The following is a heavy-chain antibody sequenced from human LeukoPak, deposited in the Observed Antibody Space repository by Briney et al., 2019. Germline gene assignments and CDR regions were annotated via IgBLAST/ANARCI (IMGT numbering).Heavy chain of an antibody. CDR3: ARVSIAAAGIYYYYMDV. J-gene: IGHJ6*03. D-gene: IGHD6-13*01. V-gene: IGHV4-34*01. CDR1: GGSFSGYY. CDR2: INHSGST. Sequence: PSETLSLTCAVYGGSFSGYYWSWIRQPPGKGLEWIGEINHSGSTNYNPSLKSRVTISVDTSKNQFSLKLSSVTAADTAVYYCARVSIAAAGIYYYYMDVWGKGNTVTVSS.